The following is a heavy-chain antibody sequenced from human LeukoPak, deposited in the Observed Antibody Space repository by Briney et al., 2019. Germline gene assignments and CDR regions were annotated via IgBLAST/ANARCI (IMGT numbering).Heavy chain of an antibody. V-gene: IGHV3-30*03. Sequence: GGSLRLSCAASGFTFSSYGMHWVRQAPGKGLEWVAVISYDGSNKYYADSVKGRFTISRDNAKNSLYLQMNSLRAEDTAVYYCARDVWFGELSYVGVGFYYYGMDVWGQGTTVTVSS. J-gene: IGHJ6*02. CDR1: GFTFSSYG. CDR3: ARDVWFGELSYVGVGFYYYGMDV. D-gene: IGHD3-10*01. CDR2: ISYDGSNK.